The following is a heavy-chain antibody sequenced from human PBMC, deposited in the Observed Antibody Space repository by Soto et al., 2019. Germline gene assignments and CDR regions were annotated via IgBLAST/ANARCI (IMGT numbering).Heavy chain of an antibody. CDR1: GLNFSILA. D-gene: IGHD6-6*01. V-gene: IGHV3-23*01. CDR2: TGYSRLTT. Sequence: CLRLSCAASGLNFSILAMSWVRRAPGKGLEWVSTTGYSRLTTYYADSVKGRFTVSRDNSKNTLDLQMSSLRAEDTAVYYCATVHSTSRSFDYWGQGTLVTVSS. CDR3: ATVHSTSRSFDY. J-gene: IGHJ4*02.